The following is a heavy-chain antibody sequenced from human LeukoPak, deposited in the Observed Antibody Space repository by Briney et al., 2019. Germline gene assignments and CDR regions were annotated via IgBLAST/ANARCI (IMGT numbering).Heavy chain of an antibody. J-gene: IGHJ4*02. CDR2: IIPILGIA. V-gene: IGHV1-69*04. D-gene: IGHD3-22*01. CDR1: GGTFSSYA. Sequence: SVKVSCKASGGTFSSYAISWVRRAPGQGLEWMGRIIPILGIANYAQKFQGRVTITADKSTSTAYMELSSLRSEDTAVYYCARDQSSMIADYWGQGTLVTVS. CDR3: ARDQSSMIADY.